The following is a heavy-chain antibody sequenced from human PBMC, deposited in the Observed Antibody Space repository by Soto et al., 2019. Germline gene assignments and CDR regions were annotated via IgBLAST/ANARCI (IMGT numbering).Heavy chain of an antibody. V-gene: IGHV3-66*01. J-gene: IGHJ3*02. CDR2: IYSGGST. CDR1: GFTVSSNY. D-gene: IGHD3-10*01. Sequence: EVQLVESGGGLVQPGGSLRLSCAASGFTVSSNYMSWVRQAPGKGLEWVSVIYSGGSTYYADSVKGRFTISRDNSKNTLYLQMNSLRAEDTAVYYCARWGKRKNGEGGAFDIWGQGTMVTVSS. CDR3: ARWGKRKNGEGGAFDI.